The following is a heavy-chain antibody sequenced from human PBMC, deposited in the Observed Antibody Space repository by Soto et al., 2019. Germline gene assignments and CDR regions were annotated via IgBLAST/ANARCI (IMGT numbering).Heavy chain of an antibody. D-gene: IGHD6-19*01. CDR2: IYPIDSDT. J-gene: IGHJ4*02. CDR1: GYSFTSYW. Sequence: GESLKISCEASGYSFTSYWIVWVRQMPGKGLEWMGIIYPIDSDTRYSPSFQGQVTISADKSISTAYLQWGSPKASDTAMYYCARHQHSSGKSYLDYWGQGTRVTVS. V-gene: IGHV5-51*01. CDR3: ARHQHSSGKSYLDY.